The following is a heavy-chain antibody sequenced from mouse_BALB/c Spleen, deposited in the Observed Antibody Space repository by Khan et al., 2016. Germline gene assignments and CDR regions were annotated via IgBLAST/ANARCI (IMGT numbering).Heavy chain of an antibody. Sequence: QIQLVQSGPELKKPGETVKISCKASGYTFTNYGMNWVKQAPGKGLKWMGWINTYTGEPTYADDFKGRFDFSLETSASAAYLQINNLKHEDMDTYFCAKITTVGYYAMDYGGQGTSVTVSS. CDR2: INTYTGEP. J-gene: IGHJ4*01. CDR1: GYTFTNYG. V-gene: IGHV9-1*02. CDR3: AKITTVGYYAMDY. D-gene: IGHD1-1*01.